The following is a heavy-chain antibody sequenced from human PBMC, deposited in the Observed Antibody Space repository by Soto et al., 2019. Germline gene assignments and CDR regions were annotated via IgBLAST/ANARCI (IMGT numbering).Heavy chain of an antibody. J-gene: IGHJ3*02. CDR2: LIHGGST. V-gene: IGHV4-34*12. CDR3: ARSPLGYDYVRQAWREVGDSFDI. CDR1: GASLGGFH. Sequence: KPSETLSLTCAIYGASLGGFHWTWLRQAPGKGLEWIGELIHGGSTNYNPSLKGRVSFSLDTSKNQFSLHLMSVTAADTAVYYCARSPLGYDYVRQAWREVGDSFDIWGRGTLVTVSS. D-gene: IGHD3-16*01.